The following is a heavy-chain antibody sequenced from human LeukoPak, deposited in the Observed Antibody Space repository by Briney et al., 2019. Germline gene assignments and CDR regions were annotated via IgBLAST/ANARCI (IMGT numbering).Heavy chain of an antibody. J-gene: IGHJ4*02. D-gene: IGHD5-18*01. Sequence: ASVKVSCKASGYTFTGYYMHWVRQAPGQGLEWMGRINPNSGGTHYTQKFQGRVTMTRDTSISTAYMELSRLRSDDTAVYYCAREGGLYSYGAHWWGQGTLVTVSS. CDR2: INPNSGGT. V-gene: IGHV1-2*06. CDR3: AREGGLYSYGAHW. CDR1: GYTFTGYY.